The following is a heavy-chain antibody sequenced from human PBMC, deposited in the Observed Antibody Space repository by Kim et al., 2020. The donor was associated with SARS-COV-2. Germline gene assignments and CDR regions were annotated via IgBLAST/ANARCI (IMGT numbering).Heavy chain of an antibody. D-gene: IGHD6-13*01. CDR3: AREAAA. Sequence: SSSSTIYSADSGKGRFTISRDNAKNSLYLQMNSLRDEDTAVYYCAREAAAWGQGTLVTVSS. J-gene: IGHJ4*02. CDR2: SSSSTI. V-gene: IGHV3-48*02.